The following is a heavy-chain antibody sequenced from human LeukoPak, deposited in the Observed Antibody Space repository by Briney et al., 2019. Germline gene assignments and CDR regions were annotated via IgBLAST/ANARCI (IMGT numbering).Heavy chain of an antibody. CDR3: ARIRSSSWYFDY. Sequence: PGGSLRLSCAASGFTFSSYTMKWVRQAPGKGLEWVSSISSSSSYIYYADSVKGRFTISRDNAKNSLYLQMNSLRAEDTAVYYCARIRSSSWYFDYWGQGTLVTVSS. CDR2: ISSSSSYI. CDR1: GFTFSSYT. V-gene: IGHV3-21*01. D-gene: IGHD6-13*01. J-gene: IGHJ4*02.